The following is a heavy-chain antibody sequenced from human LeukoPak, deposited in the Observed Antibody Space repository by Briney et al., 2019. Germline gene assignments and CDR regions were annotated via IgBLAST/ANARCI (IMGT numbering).Heavy chain of an antibody. CDR2: FDPEDGET. D-gene: IGHD6-19*01. CDR1: GYTLTELS. CDR3: ARNADLYRSGWGPSDAFDI. Sequence: ASVKVSCKVSGYTLTELSMHWVRQAPGKGLEWMGGFDPEDGETIYAQKFQGRVTMTEDTSTDTAYMELSSLRSEDTAVYYCARNADLYRSGWGPSDAFDIWGQGTMVTVS. J-gene: IGHJ3*02. V-gene: IGHV1-24*01.